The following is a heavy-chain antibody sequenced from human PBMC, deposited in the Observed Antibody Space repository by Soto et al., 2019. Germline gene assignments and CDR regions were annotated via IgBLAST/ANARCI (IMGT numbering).Heavy chain of an antibody. D-gene: IGHD1-26*01. Sequence: GGSLRLSCAASGFTVSSTYMNWVRQAPGKGLEWVSVIYTGGSTYYADSVKGGFTISRDNSKNTVYLQMNSLRAEDTAMYYCARDSHMGYWGQGTLVTVSS. J-gene: IGHJ4*02. V-gene: IGHV3-66*01. CDR2: IYTGGST. CDR1: GFTVSSTY. CDR3: ARDSHMGY.